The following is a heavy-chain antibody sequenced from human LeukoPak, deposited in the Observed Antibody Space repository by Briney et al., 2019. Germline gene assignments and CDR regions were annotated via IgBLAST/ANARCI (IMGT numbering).Heavy chain of an antibody. Sequence: GASVEFFCMAAGYTITGYYMHWVRQAPGQGLEWMGWINPNSGGTNYAQKFQGRFTMTRDTSISTAYMELSRLRSDDTAVYYCARRWDYWGQGTLVTVSS. V-gene: IGHV1-2*02. CDR1: GYTITGYY. CDR2: INPNSGGT. D-gene: IGHD5-24*01. J-gene: IGHJ4*02. CDR3: ARRWDY.